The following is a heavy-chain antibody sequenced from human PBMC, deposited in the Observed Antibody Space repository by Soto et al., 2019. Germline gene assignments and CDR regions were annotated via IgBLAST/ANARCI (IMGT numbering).Heavy chain of an antibody. J-gene: IGHJ2*01. CDR1: GYTFTSYA. Sequence: QVQVVQSGAEVKKPGASVKVSCKASGYTFTSYAMHWVRQAPGQSLEWMGWINPGNGNTRYSQKFQGRVTITRDTSAITAYMELRRLRSEDTAVYYCARGASSVTTFYFDLWGRGTLVTVSS. V-gene: IGHV1-3*01. CDR3: ARGASSVTTFYFDL. D-gene: IGHD4-17*01. CDR2: INPGNGNT.